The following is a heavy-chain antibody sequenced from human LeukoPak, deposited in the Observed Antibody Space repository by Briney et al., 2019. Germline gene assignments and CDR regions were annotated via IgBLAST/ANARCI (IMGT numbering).Heavy chain of an antibody. CDR2: IYYTGST. CDR1: GGSVTGGTHS. Sequence: PSETLSLTCTVSGGSVTGGTHSWSRIRQPPGKGLEWLGYIYYTGSTYYNPSLKSRVTISVDTSKNQFSLKLSSVTAADTAVYYCARYNSRDYYYGMDVWGQGTTVTVSS. J-gene: IGHJ6*02. D-gene: IGHD1-20*01. CDR3: ARYNSRDYYYGMDV. V-gene: IGHV4-61*01.